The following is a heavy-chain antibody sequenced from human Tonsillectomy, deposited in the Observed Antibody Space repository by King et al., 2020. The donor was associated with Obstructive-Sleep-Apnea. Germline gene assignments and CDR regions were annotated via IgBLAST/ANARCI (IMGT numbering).Heavy chain of an antibody. Sequence: VQLVQSGGGLVQPGGSLRLSCAASGFTFSSYSMNWGRQAPGKGLEWVSYISSSSSTIYYADSVKGRFPISRDNAKNSLYLQMNSLRAEDTAVYYCAEDSNYYYYGMDVWGQGTTVTVSS. CDR2: ISSSSSTI. V-gene: IGHV3-48*01. CDR1: GFTFSSYS. J-gene: IGHJ6*02. D-gene: IGHD5-18*01. CDR3: AEDSNYYYYGMDV.